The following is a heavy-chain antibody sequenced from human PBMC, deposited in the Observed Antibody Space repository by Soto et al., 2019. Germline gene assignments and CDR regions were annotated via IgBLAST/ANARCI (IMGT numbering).Heavy chain of an antibody. CDR3: VRDQKYFRVNGNWFDS. D-gene: IGHD2-2*01. CDR2: VSGNNGAS. J-gene: IGHJ5*01. Sequence: ASVKVSCKASGCTSADFGISWARRAPGQGLEWMGWVSGNNGASNPAPKVQGRITMTLDTSTGVSYMALRSLRSDDTAIYYCVRDQKYFRVNGNWFDSWGQGTLVTVSS. V-gene: IGHV1-18*04. CDR1: GCTSADFG.